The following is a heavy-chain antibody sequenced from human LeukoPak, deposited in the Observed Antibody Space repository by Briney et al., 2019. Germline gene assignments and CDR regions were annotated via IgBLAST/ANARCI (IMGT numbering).Heavy chain of an antibody. CDR2: ISGSGVST. CDR1: GFTFSSYA. V-gene: IGHV3-23*01. CDR3: AKVFGIEVADASDI. J-gene: IGHJ3*02. Sequence: GGSRGLSLEASGFTFSSYAMNWVRKAPGKGLEWVSAISGSGVSTHYADSVKGRFTISRDNSKNTLYLQMNSLRAEDTAVYYCAKVFGIEVADASDIWGQGTMVTVSS. D-gene: IGHD6-19*01.